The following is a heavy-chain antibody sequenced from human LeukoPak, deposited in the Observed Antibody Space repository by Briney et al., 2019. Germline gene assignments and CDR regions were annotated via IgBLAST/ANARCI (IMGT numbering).Heavy chain of an antibody. V-gene: IGHV3-30*04. CDR3: ADGICSGGSCYSSDY. Sequence: GGSLRLSCAASGFTFISYAMRCVRQAPGRGREWGAVMSYDGSNKYYADSVKGRFTISRDNSKNTLYLQMNSLRAEDTAVYYCADGICSGGSCYSSDYWGQGTLVTVSS. CDR2: MSYDGSNK. J-gene: IGHJ4*02. CDR1: GFTFISYA. D-gene: IGHD2-15*01.